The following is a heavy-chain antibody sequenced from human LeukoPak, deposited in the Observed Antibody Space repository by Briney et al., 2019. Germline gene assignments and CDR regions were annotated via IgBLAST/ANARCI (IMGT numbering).Heavy chain of an antibody. CDR2: MHYSGST. CDR1: GGSISSYY. J-gene: IGHJ6*03. CDR3: ARAPGYMDV. Sequence: SETLSLTCTVSGGSISSYYWSWIRQSPGKGLEWIGYMHYSGSTNYNPSLKSRVTISVDTSKNQFSLKLSSVTAADTAVYYCARAPGYMDVWGKGTTVTVSS. V-gene: IGHV4-59*08. D-gene: IGHD3-10*01.